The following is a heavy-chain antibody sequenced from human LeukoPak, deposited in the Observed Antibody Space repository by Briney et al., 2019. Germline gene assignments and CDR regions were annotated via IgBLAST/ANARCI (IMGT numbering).Heavy chain of an antibody. D-gene: IGHD3-10*01. V-gene: IGHV3-49*04. J-gene: IGHJ6*02. CDR2: IRSKAYGATI. Sequence: GSLRLSCIASGFIFGDHAMSWVRQPPGKGLAWVGFIRSKAYGATIEYAASVKGRFTISRDDSKGIAYLQMNDLKTEDTALYYCTRGPILLWIHNGMDVWGQGTTVTVSS. CDR3: TRGPILLWIHNGMDV. CDR1: GFIFGDHA.